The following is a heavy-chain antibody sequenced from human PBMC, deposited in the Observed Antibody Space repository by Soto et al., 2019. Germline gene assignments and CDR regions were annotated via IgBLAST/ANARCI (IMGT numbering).Heavy chain of an antibody. J-gene: IGHJ4*02. CDR3: AVSVGGWGSYYDFWCGVFWWCD. D-gene: IGHD3-10*01. CDR1: GYTFTSYY. Sequence: ASVKVSCKASGYTFTSYYIHWVRQAPGQGLEWMGIINPNGGNTSYAQKLQGRVTMTRDTSTSTAYMELSSLRSDDTAVYYCAVSVGGWGSYYDFWCGVFWWCDWGEESLVTVAS. CDR2: INPNGGNT. V-gene: IGHV1-46*01.